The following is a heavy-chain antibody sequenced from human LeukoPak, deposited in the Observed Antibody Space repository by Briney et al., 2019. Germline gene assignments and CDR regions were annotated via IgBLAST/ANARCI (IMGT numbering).Heavy chain of an antibody. V-gene: IGHV3-23*01. J-gene: IGHJ5*02. CDR2: MTGSGGS. CDR1: GFTFSTYA. CDR3: ARDSALYYDFWSVIQGANWFDP. Sequence: GGSLRLSCAAAGFTFSTYAMSWVRQAPGKGLEWVSSMTGSGGSYADSVKGRFTISRDNSKNTLSLQMNSLRAEDTAVYYCARDSALYYDFWSVIQGANWFDPWGQGTLVTVSS. D-gene: IGHD3-3*01.